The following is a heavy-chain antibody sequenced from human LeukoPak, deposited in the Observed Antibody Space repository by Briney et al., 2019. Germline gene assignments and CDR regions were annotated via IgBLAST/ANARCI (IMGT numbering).Heavy chain of an antibody. V-gene: IGHV3-23*01. D-gene: IGHD3-10*01. CDR1: AFTFRNYA. J-gene: IGHJ6*03. CDR2: ITGGGPYT. CDR3: AKGPLSSSNYYMDV. Sequence: GGSLRLSCAASAFTFRNYAMSWVRQAPGKGLEWVSSITGGGPYTYYAPSVRGRLTISRDNSKNTLYLQMSSLRAEDTAVYYCAKGPLSSSNYYMDVWGKGTAVTVSS.